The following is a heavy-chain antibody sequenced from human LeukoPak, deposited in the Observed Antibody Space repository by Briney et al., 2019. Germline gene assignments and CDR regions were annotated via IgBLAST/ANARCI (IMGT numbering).Heavy chain of an antibody. D-gene: IGHD3-3*01. CDR3: TTRITIFGGPVDV. Sequence: GGSLRLSCAASGFPFSNAWMSWVRQAPGKGLEWVGRIKSKTDGGTTDYAAPVKGRFTISRDDSKNTLYPQMNSLKTEDTAVYYCTTRITIFGGPVDVWGQGTTVTVSS. CDR1: GFPFSNAW. J-gene: IGHJ6*02. CDR2: IKSKTDGGTT. V-gene: IGHV3-15*01.